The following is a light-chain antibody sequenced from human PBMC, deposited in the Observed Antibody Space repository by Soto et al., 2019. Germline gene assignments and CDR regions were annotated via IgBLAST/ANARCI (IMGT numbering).Light chain of an antibody. J-gene: IGLJ1*01. CDR1: SSDVGGFNY. CDR2: EVS. V-gene: IGLV2-14*01. Sequence: QSALTQPAPVSGSPGQSITISCTGTSSDVGGFNYVSWYQQHPGKAPKLIIYEVSNRPSGVSTRFSGSKSGNTASLIISGLQAEDEADYYCSSYTSNSPYVFGSGTKVTVL. CDR3: SSYTSNSPYV.